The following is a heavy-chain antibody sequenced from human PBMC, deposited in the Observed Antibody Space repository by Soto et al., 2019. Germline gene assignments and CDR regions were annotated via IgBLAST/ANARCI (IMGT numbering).Heavy chain of an antibody. D-gene: IGHD2-2*01. V-gene: IGHV3-30-3*01. CDR2: ISYDGSNK. CDR3: ARPSMGYFDY. Sequence: QVQLVESGGGVVQPGRSLRLSCAASGFTFSSYAMHWVRQAPGKGLEWVAVISYDGSNKYYADSVKGRFTISRDNSKNTLYLQMNSLRAEDTAVYYCARPSMGYFDYWGQGTLVTVSS. J-gene: IGHJ4*02. CDR1: GFTFSSYA.